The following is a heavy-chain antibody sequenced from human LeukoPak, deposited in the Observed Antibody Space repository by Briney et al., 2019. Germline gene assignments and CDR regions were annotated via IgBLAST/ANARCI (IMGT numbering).Heavy chain of an antibody. J-gene: IGHJ6*02. CDR1: GYTFTSYD. D-gene: IGHD2-2*02. V-gene: IGHV1-8*01. CDR3: ARDQGYQLLYGNYYYYGMDV. Sequence: ASVKVFCKASGYTFTSYDINWVRQATGQGLEWMGWMNPNSGNTGYAQKFQGRVTITRNTSISTAYMELSSLRSEDTAVYYCARDQGYQLLYGNYYYYGMDVWGQGTTVTVSS. CDR2: MNPNSGNT.